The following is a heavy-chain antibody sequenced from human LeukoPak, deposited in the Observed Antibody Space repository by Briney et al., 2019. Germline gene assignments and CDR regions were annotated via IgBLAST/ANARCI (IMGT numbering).Heavy chain of an antibody. D-gene: IGHD3-22*01. CDR3: AKDLDDSSGSFDY. J-gene: IGHJ4*02. CDR1: GFTFSSYA. V-gene: IGHV3-23*01. CDR2: ISGSGGGT. Sequence: GGSLRLSCAASGFTFSSYAMSWVRQALGGGVEWVSAISGSGGGTYYADSVKGRFTISRDNSKNTLYLQMNSLRAEDTAVYYYAKDLDDSSGSFDYWGQGPLVTVSS.